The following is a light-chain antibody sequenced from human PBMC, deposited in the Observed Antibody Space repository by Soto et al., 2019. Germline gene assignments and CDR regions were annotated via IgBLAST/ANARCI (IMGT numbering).Light chain of an antibody. CDR3: QQFYSYPFT. CDR2: DAS. Sequence: AIQLTQSPSSLSASVGDRVTITCRASQGISSALAWYQQKPGKAPKLLIYDASSLESGVPSRFTGRGSGTKFTPTIIRLQTEVFASYYSQQFYSYPFTFVPGTKVDIK. V-gene: IGKV1-13*02. J-gene: IGKJ3*01. CDR1: QGISSA.